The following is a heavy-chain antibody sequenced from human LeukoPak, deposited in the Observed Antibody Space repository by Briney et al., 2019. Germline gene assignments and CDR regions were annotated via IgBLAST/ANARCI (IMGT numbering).Heavy chain of an antibody. Sequence: GGSLRLSCAASGFTFSSYWMHWVRQAPGKGLVWVSRINSDGSSTSYADSVKGRFTISRDNAKNTLYLQMNSLRAEDTAVYYCARGRQWLRSAEYYYYYYMDVWGKGTTVTVSS. D-gene: IGHD5-12*01. CDR1: GFTFSSYW. J-gene: IGHJ6*03. CDR3: ARGRQWLRSAEYYYYYYMDV. V-gene: IGHV3-74*01. CDR2: INSDGSST.